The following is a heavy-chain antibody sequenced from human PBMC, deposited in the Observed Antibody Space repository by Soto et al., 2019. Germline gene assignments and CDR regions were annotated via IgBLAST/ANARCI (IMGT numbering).Heavy chain of an antibody. CDR1: GYTFTIYG. J-gene: IGHJ4*02. CDR3: ARVDYYDSSGYYGY. Sequence: QVQLVQSGAEVKKPGASVKVSCKASGYTFTIYGISWVRQAPGQGLEWMGWISGYNGNTDYAQNLQDRVTLTTDASTSSISMELRSLRSDDTAVYYCARVDYYDSSGYYGYWGQGTLITVSS. V-gene: IGHV1-18*04. CDR2: ISGYNGNT. D-gene: IGHD3-22*01.